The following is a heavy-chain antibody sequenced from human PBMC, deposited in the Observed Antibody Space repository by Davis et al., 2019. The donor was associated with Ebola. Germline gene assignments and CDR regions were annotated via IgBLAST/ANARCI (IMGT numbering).Heavy chain of an antibody. V-gene: IGHV3-21*05. CDR2: ISGDSLYT. J-gene: IGHJ4*02. D-gene: IGHD3-16*01. Sequence: GGSLRLSCAASGFTFSSNSMNWVRQAPGKGLEWVSYISGDSLYTNYADSVRGRLTISRDDAKNSLYLQMNSLRAEDTAVYYCARPRWGYWGQGTLVTVSS. CDR3: ARPRWGY. CDR1: GFTFSSNS.